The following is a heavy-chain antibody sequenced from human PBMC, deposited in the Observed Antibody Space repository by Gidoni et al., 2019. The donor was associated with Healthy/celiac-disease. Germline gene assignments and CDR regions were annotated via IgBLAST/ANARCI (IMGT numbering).Heavy chain of an antibody. Sequence: PSGTLSLTCAVSGGSISRRNWWSWVRQPPGKGLEWIGEIYHSGSTNYNPSLKSRVTISVDKSKNQFSLKLSSVTAADTAVYYCARVRAVAGTTGWFDPWGQGTLVTVSS. V-gene: IGHV4-4*02. CDR1: GGSISRRNW. CDR3: ARVRAVAGTTGWFDP. D-gene: IGHD6-19*01. J-gene: IGHJ5*02. CDR2: IYHSGST.